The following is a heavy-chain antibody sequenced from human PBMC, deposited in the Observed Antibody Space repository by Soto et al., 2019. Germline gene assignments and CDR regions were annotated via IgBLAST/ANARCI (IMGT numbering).Heavy chain of an antibody. Sequence: QVQLVQSGAEVKKPGSSVKVSCKASGGTFSSYAISWVRQAPGQGLEWMGGIIPIFGTANYAQKFQGRVTITADESTSTAYMELSSLRSEDTAVYXCXRXRYXXXXSGGSCSMGSGLLFDYWGQGTLVTVSS. V-gene: IGHV1-69*01. CDR3: XRXRYXXXXSGGSCSMGSGLLFDY. CDR2: IIPIFGTA. D-gene: IGHD2-15*01. CDR1: GGTFSSYA. J-gene: IGHJ4*02.